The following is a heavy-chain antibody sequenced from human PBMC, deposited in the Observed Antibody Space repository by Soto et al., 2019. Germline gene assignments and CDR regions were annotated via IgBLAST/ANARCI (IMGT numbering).Heavy chain of an antibody. J-gene: IGHJ6*02. CDR1: GGTITYYY. CDR2: IFDGVSA. D-gene: IGHD4-17*01. CDR3: VSVEGTPTVTGDYYYYAGEG. V-gene: IGHV4-59*12. Sequence: SETLSLTCTVSGGTITYYYWSWIRQAPGKGLEWLGYIFDGVSANYNPSLKSRVSFSLDKSQNQLSLKLTSVTGADTAIYYCVSVEGTPTVTGDYYYYAGEGWGQGTAVSVSS.